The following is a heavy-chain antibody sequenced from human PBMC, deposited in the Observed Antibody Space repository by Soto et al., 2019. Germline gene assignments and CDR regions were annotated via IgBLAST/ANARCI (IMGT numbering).Heavy chain of an antibody. V-gene: IGHV4-30-4*01. CDR1: EGYIGSGNYF. CDR2: IYYSGTT. Sequence: SETLSLTCNVTEGYIGSGNYFWSWIRQPPGKGLEWIGHIYYSGTTFYNPSLKSRVTISVDASKDQFSLKLTSVTAADTAIYYCVSRQQQVDLVGSWGQGPLVTVYS. D-gene: IGHD6-13*01. CDR3: VSRQQQVDLVGS. J-gene: IGHJ5*02.